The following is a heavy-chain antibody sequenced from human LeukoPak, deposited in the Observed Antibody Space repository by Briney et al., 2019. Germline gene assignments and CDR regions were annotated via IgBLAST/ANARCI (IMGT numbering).Heavy chain of an antibody. D-gene: IGHD2-8*01. CDR2: MNPNSGNT. CDR3: ARGSQIVLMVYARFYYGMDV. Sequence: ASVKVSCKASGYTFTGYYMHWVRQATGQGLEWMGWMNPNSGNTGYAQKFQGRVTMTRNTSISTAYMELSSLRSEDTAVYYCARGSQIVLMVYARFYYGMDVWGQGTTVTVSS. J-gene: IGHJ6*02. V-gene: IGHV1-8*02. CDR1: GYTFTGYY.